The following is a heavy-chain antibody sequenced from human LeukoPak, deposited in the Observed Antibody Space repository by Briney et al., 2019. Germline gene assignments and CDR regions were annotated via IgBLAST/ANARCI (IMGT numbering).Heavy chain of an antibody. CDR3: AKDIAFRTFAITLGYFDY. Sequence: GGSLRLSCAASGFTFDDYAMHWVRQAPGKGLEWVSGISWNSGSIGYADSVKGRFTISRDNAKTSLYLQMNSLRAEDTALYYCAKDIAFRTFAITLGYFDYWGQGTLVTVSS. CDR1: GFTFDDYA. V-gene: IGHV3-9*01. D-gene: IGHD3-16*01. CDR2: ISWNSGSI. J-gene: IGHJ4*02.